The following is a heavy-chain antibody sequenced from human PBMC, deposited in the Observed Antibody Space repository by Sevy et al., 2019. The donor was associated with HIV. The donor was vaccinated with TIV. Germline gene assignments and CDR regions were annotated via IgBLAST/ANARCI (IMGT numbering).Heavy chain of an antibody. D-gene: IGHD2-15*01. J-gene: IGHJ6*02. V-gene: IGHV3-30*18. CDR2: ISYDGSNK. CDR1: GFTFSSYG. Sequence: GGSLRLSCAASGFTFSSYGMHWVRQAPGKGLEWVAVISYDGSNKYYADSVKGRFTISSDNSKNTLYLQMNSLRAEDTAVYYCAKERCSGGSCYSVMDVWGQGTTVTVSS. CDR3: AKERCSGGSCYSVMDV.